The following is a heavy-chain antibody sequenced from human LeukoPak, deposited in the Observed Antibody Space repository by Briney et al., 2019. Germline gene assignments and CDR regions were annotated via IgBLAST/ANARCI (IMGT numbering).Heavy chain of an antibody. CDR3: ARPPLGRRTGWFDH. CDR2: INPNSGGT. D-gene: IGHD2-8*02. CDR1: GFTFTGYY. V-gene: IGHV1-2*02. Sequence: ASVTVSCKASGFTFTGYYMHWVRQAPGQGLEWMGWINPNSGGTNYAQKFQGRVTMTRDTSISTAYMELSRLRSDDTAVYYCARPPLGRRTGWFDHWGQGTLVTVSS. J-gene: IGHJ5*02.